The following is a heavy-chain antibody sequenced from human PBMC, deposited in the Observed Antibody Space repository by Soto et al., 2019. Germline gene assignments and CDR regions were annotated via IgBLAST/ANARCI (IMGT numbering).Heavy chain of an antibody. V-gene: IGHV3-48*02. CDR1: GFTFSSYS. D-gene: IGHD3-3*01. J-gene: IGHJ3*02. Sequence: AGGSLRLSCAASGFTFSSYSMNWVRRAPGKGLEWVSYISSSSRTKYYAETVKGRFTISRDNAKNSLYLQMNSLRDEDTAVYYCARDPSYDFWSGYSYDAFDIWGQGTMVTVSS. CDR2: ISSSSRTK. CDR3: ARDPSYDFWSGYSYDAFDI.